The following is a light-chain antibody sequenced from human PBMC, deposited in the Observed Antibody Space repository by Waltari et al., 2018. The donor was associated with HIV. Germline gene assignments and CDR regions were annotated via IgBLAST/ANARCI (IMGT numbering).Light chain of an antibody. CDR2: KNI. CDR3: VGWDASLSAYV. J-gene: IGLJ1*01. CDR1: SSNIGNDN. Sequence: QSVLPQPPSASGTPGQRVTISCSGSSSNIGNDNVYWYQQLPGTTPKLLIYKNIQRPSGVPDRFAGSKSGTSAYLAISGLRSEDEADYYCVGWDASLSAYVFGAGTKVTVL. V-gene: IGLV1-47*01.